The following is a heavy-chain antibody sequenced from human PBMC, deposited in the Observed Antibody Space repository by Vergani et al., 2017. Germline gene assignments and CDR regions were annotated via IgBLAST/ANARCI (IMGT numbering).Heavy chain of an antibody. CDR2: ISSNGGST. CDR1: GFTFSSYA. J-gene: IGHJ4*02. CDR3: AKGDYDSSGFDY. D-gene: IGHD3-22*01. V-gene: IGHV3-64*01. Sequence: EVQLVESGGGLVQPGGSLRLSCAASGFTFSSYAMHWVRQAPGKGLEYVSAISSNGGSTYYANSVKGRFTISRDNSKNTLYLQMNSLRAEDTAVYYCAKGDYDSSGFDYWGQGTLVTVSS.